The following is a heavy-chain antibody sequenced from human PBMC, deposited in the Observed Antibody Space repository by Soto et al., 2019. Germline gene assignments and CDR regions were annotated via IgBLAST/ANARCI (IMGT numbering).Heavy chain of an antibody. CDR3: ARGLVVPDAILSRDYYYYGLDV. V-gene: IGHV5-51*01. Sequence: GESLKISCKGSGYNFNRYWIAWVRQMPGIGLEWMGIIYPDDSETRYSPSFQGQVTISADKSTGTASLQWSSLRASDTAVYYCARGLVVPDAILSRDYYYYGLDVWGQGTLVTVYS. J-gene: IGHJ6*02. D-gene: IGHD2-2*02. CDR1: GYNFNRYW. CDR2: IYPDDSET.